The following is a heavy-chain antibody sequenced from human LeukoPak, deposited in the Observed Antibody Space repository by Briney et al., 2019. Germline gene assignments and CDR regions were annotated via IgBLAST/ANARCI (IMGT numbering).Heavy chain of an antibody. CDR3: ARELQDAFDI. Sequence: GGSLRLSCAASGFTFNTYSMNWVRQAPGKGLEWVSSISSSSTYIYHADSVKGRFTISRDNAKKSLYLQMNSLRAEDTAVYYCARELQDAFDIWGQGTMVIVSS. CDR1: GFTFNTYS. J-gene: IGHJ3*02. D-gene: IGHD4-11*01. CDR2: ISSSSTYI. V-gene: IGHV3-21*01.